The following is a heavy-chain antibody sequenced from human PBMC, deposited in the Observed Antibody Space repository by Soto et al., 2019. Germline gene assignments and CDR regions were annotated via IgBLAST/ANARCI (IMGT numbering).Heavy chain of an antibody. CDR1: GGTFSSYT. Sequence: ASVKVSCKASGGTFSSYTISWVRQAPGQGLEWMGRIIPILGIANYAQKFQGRVTITADKSTSTAYMELSSLRSEDTAVYYCARGCSARQFSSSTSCYSAFDIWGQGTMVTVSS. D-gene: IGHD2-2*02. J-gene: IGHJ3*02. CDR2: IIPILGIA. V-gene: IGHV1-69*02. CDR3: ARGCSARQFSSSTSCYSAFDI.